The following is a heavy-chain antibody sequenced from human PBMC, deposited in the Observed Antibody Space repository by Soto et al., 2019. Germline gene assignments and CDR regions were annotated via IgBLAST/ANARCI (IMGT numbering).Heavy chain of an antibody. D-gene: IGHD1-26*01. J-gene: IGHJ6*02. V-gene: IGHV4-39*01. CDR2: IYYSGAT. CDR3: ARQRPTDGRWEFANYYGMDV. CDR1: GDSISTSSYY. Sequence: SETLSLTCDVSGDSISTSSYYWGWIRQPPGKGLEWIASIYYSGATYYNPSLKSRVTISVDTSKNQFSLKLSSVTAADTAVYYCARQRPTDGRWEFANYYGMDVWGQGTPVTVSS.